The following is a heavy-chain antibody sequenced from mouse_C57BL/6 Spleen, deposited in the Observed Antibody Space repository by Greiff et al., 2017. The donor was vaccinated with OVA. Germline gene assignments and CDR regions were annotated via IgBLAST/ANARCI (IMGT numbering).Heavy chain of an antibody. CDR1: GYAFSSSW. Sequence: QVQLQQSGPELVKPGASVKISCKASGYAFSSSWMTWVKQRPGKGLEWIGRLYPGDGDTNYNGKFKGKATLTADKSSSTASMQLSSLTSEDSAVYFCARSLGSSYYGMDYWGQGTSVTVSS. J-gene: IGHJ4*01. V-gene: IGHV1-82*01. CDR2: LYPGDGDT. CDR3: ARSLGSSYYGMDY. D-gene: IGHD1-1*01.